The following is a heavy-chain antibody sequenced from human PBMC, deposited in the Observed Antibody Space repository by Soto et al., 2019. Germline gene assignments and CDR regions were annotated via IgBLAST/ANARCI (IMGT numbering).Heavy chain of an antibody. Sequence: HVQLVQSGTEVREPGASVKVSCKASGYTFTNYGISWVRQAPGQGLEWMGWIRPDSGDTDYAQKFLGRFTITTDTSTTTAYMELTSLTSDDTAVYYCSRDRSTGDYWXQG. J-gene: IGHJ4*02. V-gene: IGHV1-18*01. CDR3: SRDRSTGDY. CDR2: IRPDSGDT. CDR1: GYTFTNYG.